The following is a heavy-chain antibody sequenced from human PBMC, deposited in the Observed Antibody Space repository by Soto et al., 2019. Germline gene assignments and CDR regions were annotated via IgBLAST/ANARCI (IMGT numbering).Heavy chain of an antibody. J-gene: IGHJ4*02. V-gene: IGHV1-3*01. Sequence: GASVKVSCKASGYTFTSYAMHWVRQAPGQRLEWMGWINAGNGNTKYSQKFQGRVTITRDTSASTAYMELSSLGSEDTAVYYCARDRGYSSSSFEYWGQGTQVTVSS. CDR2: INAGNGNT. D-gene: IGHD6-13*01. CDR1: GYTFTSYA. CDR3: ARDRGYSSSSFEY.